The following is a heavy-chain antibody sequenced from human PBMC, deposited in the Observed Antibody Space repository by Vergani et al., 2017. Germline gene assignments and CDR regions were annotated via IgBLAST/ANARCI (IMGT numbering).Heavy chain of an antibody. CDR3: ARLSYDTTPYLQGGYDC. Sequence: QVQLVETGGGVVQPGGSLRLYCATSGFSFNTYGAHWVRQAPGKGLEWVAFIGYDGRIKYNVDSVKGRFTISRDTSKNMLYLQMNSLRAEDTAVYYCARLSYDTTPYLQGGYDCWGQGTLVSVSS. V-gene: IGHV3-33*01. CDR1: GFSFNTYG. D-gene: IGHD3-22*01. CDR2: IGYDGRIK. J-gene: IGHJ4*02.